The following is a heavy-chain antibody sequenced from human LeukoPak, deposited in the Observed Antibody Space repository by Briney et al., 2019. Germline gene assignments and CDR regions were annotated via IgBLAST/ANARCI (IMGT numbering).Heavy chain of an antibody. CDR2: INHSGST. CDR1: GGSFSGYY. V-gene: IGHV4-34*01. D-gene: IGHD3-9*01. Sequence: SETLSLTCAVYGGSFSGYYWSWIRQPPGKGLEWIGEINHSGSTNYNPSLKSRVTISVDTSKNQFSLKLSSVTAADTAVYYCARHTNYDILTGYYWAFDIWGQGTMVTVSS. J-gene: IGHJ3*02. CDR3: ARHTNYDILTGYYWAFDI.